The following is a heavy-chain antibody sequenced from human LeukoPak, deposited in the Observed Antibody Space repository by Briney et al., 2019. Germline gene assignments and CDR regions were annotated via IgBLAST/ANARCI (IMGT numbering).Heavy chain of an antibody. Sequence: GGSLRLSCAASGFTFDNYAMHWVRQAPGKGLEYVSGISGNGDSTHYANSVQGRFTISRDNSKNTLYLQMSSLRDEDMAVFYCARGVREGYFDYWGQGTLVTVSS. CDR3: ARGVREGYFDY. D-gene: IGHD5/OR15-5a*01. J-gene: IGHJ4*02. CDR2: ISGNGDST. CDR1: GFTFDNYA. V-gene: IGHV3-64*01.